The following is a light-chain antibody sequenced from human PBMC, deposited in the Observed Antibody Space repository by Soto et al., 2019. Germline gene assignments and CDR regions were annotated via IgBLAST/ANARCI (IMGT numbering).Light chain of an antibody. V-gene: IGLV2-14*01. CDR1: NSDVGGYNF. CDR2: EVS. CDR3: SSYISSSSLYV. Sequence: QSALTQPASVSGSPGQSITISCTGTNSDVGGYNFVSWYQQHSGKAPKLMIHEVSNRPSGVSNRFSGSKSGNTASLTISGLQAEDEADYYCSSYISSSSLYVFGTGTKLTVL. J-gene: IGLJ1*01.